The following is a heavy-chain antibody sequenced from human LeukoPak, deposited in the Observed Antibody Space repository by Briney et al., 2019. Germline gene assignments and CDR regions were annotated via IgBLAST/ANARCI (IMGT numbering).Heavy chain of an antibody. CDR1: GFTFSSYA. V-gene: IGHV3-23*01. Sequence: GGSLRLSCAASGFTFSSYAMSWVRQAPGKGLEWVSAISGSGGSTYYADSVKGRFTIFRDNAKNSVYLQMRYLRPEDTALYFCARGLMGGFPHFDYWGQGTLVTVSP. CDR2: ISGSGGST. CDR3: ARGLMGGFPHFDY. J-gene: IGHJ4*02. D-gene: IGHD2-8*01.